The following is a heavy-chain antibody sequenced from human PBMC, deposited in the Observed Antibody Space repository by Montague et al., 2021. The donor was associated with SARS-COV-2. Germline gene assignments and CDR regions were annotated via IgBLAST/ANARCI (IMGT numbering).Heavy chain of an antibody. CDR2: IYYSGST. D-gene: IGHD2-8*01. CDR1: SGSISSYY. V-gene: IGHV4-59*08. J-gene: IGHJ4*02. Sequence: SETLSLTCTVPSGSISSYYWSWIQQPPGKGLEWIGYIYYSGSTNYNPSLKSRVTISVDTSKNQFSLKLSSVTVADTAVYFCARQLPSYCATNKCYPYYFDGWGQGALVTVSS. CDR3: ARQLPSYCATNKCYPYYFDG.